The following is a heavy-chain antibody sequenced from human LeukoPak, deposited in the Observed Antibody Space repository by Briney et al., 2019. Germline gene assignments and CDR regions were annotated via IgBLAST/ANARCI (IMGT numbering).Heavy chain of an antibody. CDR1: GFTFSSYS. CDR2: ISAISSSST. Sequence: PGGSLRLSCAASGFTFSSYSMDWVRQAPGKGLEWVSYISAISSSSTYYADSVKGRFTISRDNAKNSLYLQMNSLRAEDTAVYYCARDHGDDYWGQGTLVTVSS. CDR3: ARDHGDDY. D-gene: IGHD2-21*02. J-gene: IGHJ4*02. V-gene: IGHV3-48*04.